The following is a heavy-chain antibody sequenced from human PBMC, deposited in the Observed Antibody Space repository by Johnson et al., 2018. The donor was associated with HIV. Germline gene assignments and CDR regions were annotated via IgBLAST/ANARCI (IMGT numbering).Heavy chain of an antibody. CDR2: ISYDGSNK. V-gene: IGHV3-30-3*01. CDR1: GFTFSSYA. D-gene: IGHD6-13*01. Sequence: PGRSLRLSCAASGFTFSSYAMHWVRQPPGKGLEWVAVISYDGSNKYYADSVKGRFTISRDNSKNTLYLQMNSLRAEDTAVYYCARELGYSSSNDAFDTWGQGIRVTVSS. CDR3: ARELGYSSSNDAFDT. J-gene: IGHJ3*02.